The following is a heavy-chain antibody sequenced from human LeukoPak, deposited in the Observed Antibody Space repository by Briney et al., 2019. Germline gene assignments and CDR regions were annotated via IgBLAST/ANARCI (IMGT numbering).Heavy chain of an antibody. CDR1: GFTFTSYG. CDR3: VKDRQWLVHSLLDY. J-gene: IGHJ4*02. D-gene: IGHD6-19*01. CDR2: ISDKRSNK. Sequence: GGSLRLSCAASGFTFTSYGMHWVRPAPGKGLEWVSIISDKRSNKYYADSVKGRVTISGDNSKNTLYLQMNSLGAEDTGLYYCVKDRQWLVHSLLDYWGQGTLVTVSS. V-gene: IGHV3-30*18.